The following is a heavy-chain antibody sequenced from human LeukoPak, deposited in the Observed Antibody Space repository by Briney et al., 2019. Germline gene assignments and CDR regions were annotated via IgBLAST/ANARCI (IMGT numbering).Heavy chain of an antibody. D-gene: IGHD6-19*01. Sequence: SETLSLTCTVSGYSISSGYFWDWIRQPPGKGLGWIGTVYYDGRTYYNPSVKSRATLSKDTSDNRFSLDLRSVTASDTAVYYCATGYASGWTSGFDYWGQGILVTVSP. CDR2: VYYDGRT. J-gene: IGHJ4*02. V-gene: IGHV4-38-2*02. CDR1: GYSISSGYF. CDR3: ATGYASGWTSGFDY.